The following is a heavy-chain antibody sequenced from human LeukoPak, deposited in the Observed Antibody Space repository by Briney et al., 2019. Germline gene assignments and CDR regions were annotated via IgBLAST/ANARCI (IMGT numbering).Heavy chain of an antibody. D-gene: IGHD3-10*01. Sequence: GGSLRLSCVASGFTFSTYIMHWVRQAPGKGLEWVAVISYDGSNTYYADSVKGRFTISRDNSKNTLYLQMNSLRTEDTAVYYCAKDSSISWFGGDSQWGQGTLVTVSS. CDR2: ISYDGSNT. V-gene: IGHV3-30-3*01. J-gene: IGHJ4*02. CDR1: GFTFSTYI. CDR3: AKDSSISWFGGDSQ.